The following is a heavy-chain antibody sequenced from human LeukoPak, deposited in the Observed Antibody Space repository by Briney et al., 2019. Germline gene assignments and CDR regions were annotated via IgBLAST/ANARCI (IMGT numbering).Heavy chain of an antibody. CDR3: ARGGSGSYHPLGY. V-gene: IGHV4-59*01. CDR2: ISYSGST. D-gene: IGHD3-10*01. Sequence: SETLSLTCTVSGGSISSDYWSWIRQPPGKGLEWIGYISYSGSTNYNPSLKSRVTISVDTSKNQFSLKLSSVTAADTAVYYCARGGSGSYHPLGYWGQGTLVTVSS. CDR1: GGSISSDY. J-gene: IGHJ4*02.